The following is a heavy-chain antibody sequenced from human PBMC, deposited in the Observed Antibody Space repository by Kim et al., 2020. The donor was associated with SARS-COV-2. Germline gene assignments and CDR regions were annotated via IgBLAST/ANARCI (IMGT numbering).Heavy chain of an antibody. CDR1: GFTFSDYY. CDR3: AREKIVAGIWGYYFDY. J-gene: IGHJ4*02. CDR2: ISSSGSTI. V-gene: IGHV3-11*01. Sequence: VGSLRLSCAASGFTFSDYYMSWIRQAPGKGLEWVSYISSSGSTIYYADSVKGRFTISRDNAKNSLYLQMNSLRAEDTAVYYCAREKIVAGIWGYYFDYWGQGTLVTVSS. D-gene: IGHD6-19*01.